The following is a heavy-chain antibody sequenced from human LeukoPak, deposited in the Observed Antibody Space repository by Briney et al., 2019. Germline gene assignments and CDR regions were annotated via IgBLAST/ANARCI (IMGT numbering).Heavy chain of an antibody. CDR2: VHQTGSP. CDR3: AMLRLGELSLLGDAYDI. CDR1: GSSVNSDQY. D-gene: IGHD3-16*02. Sequence: PSETLSLTCDVSGSSVNSDQYWGWMRHSPGAGLEWIGGVHQTGSPYYNPSLGSRVSLSIDSTKNSFSLRLSSVTAADTAVYYCAMLRLGELSLLGDAYDIWGQGTMVTVSS. V-gene: IGHV4-38-2*01. J-gene: IGHJ3*02.